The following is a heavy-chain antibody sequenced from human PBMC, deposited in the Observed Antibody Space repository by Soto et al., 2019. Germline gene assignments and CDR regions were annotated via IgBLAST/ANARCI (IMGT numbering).Heavy chain of an antibody. Sequence: GGSLRLSCSASGFTFSRFVMSWVRQAPGKGLEWVADITDSGYTSKEADSVKGRFTISRDNSKSTLYLQMSSLRAEDTAVYYCAKVFYYYDSSGYYYFDYWGQGTLVTVSS. CDR2: ITDSGYTS. J-gene: IGHJ4*02. V-gene: IGHV3-23*01. CDR3: AKVFYYYDSSGYYYFDY. CDR1: GFTFSRFV. D-gene: IGHD3-22*01.